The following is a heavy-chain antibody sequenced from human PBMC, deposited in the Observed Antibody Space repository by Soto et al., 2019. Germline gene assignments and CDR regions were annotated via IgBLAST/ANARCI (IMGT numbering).Heavy chain of an antibody. V-gene: IGHV4-31*03. D-gene: IGHD3-16*01. J-gene: IGHJ6*02. CDR1: GGSISNDNYY. CDR3: ARDGGRRESYGLDV. CDR2: IYYSGST. Sequence: SETLSLTCTVSGGSISNDNYYWSWIRQLPGKGLEWIGYIYYSGSTYYNPSIKSRVAISVDMSENHCSLRLISATAADTAVYYCARDGGRRESYGLDVWGQGTTVTVSS.